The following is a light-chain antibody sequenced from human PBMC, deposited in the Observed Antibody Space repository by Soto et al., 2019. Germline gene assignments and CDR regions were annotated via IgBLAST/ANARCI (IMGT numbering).Light chain of an antibody. CDR2: DAS. CDR3: QQFKSSTWT. V-gene: IGKV1-5*01. CDR1: QSIERY. Sequence: DIQMTQSPSTLSASVGDRVSITCRASQSIERYLAWYQQKPGKAPNLLIYDASSLERGVPSRFSGRGSGTEFTLTISSLQPDDFATYYCQQFKSSTWTFGQGTKXEIK. J-gene: IGKJ1*01.